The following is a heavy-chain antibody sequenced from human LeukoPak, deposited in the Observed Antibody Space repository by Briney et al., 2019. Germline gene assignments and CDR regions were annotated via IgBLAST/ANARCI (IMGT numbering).Heavy chain of an antibody. CDR1: GFTFSDHY. Sequence: GGSLRLSCAVSGFTFSDHYMDWVRQAPGKGLEWVGRSRNKASSYTTHYAASVKGRFTISRDDSKNSLYLQMNSLKTEDTAVYYCASLLDYWGQGTLVTVSS. CDR3: ASLLDY. J-gene: IGHJ4*02. V-gene: IGHV3-72*01. CDR2: SRNKASSYTT.